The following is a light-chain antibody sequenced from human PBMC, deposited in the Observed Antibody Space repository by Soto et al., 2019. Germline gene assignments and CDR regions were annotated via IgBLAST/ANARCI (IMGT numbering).Light chain of an antibody. CDR1: QAISND. CDR3: QKYNSVPIT. J-gene: IGKJ5*01. CDR2: ATS. Sequence: DIQMTQSPSSLSASVGDRVTITCRASQAISNDLAWYQQKPGKVPRLLIYATSTLQSGVPSRFSGSGSGTDFTLTINSLQPEDVATYYCQKYNSVPITFGQGTRLEIK. V-gene: IGKV1-27*01.